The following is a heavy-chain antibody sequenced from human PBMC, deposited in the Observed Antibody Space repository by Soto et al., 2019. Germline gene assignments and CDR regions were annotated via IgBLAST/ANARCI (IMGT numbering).Heavy chain of an antibody. Sequence: QVQLVQSGAEVKKPGSSVKVSCKASGGTFSSYTISWVRQAPGQGLEWMGRIIPILGIANYAQKFQGRVTITADKSTSTAYMELSSLRSEDTAVYYCARGYGDYDDYYYYMDVWGKGTTVTVSS. D-gene: IGHD4-17*01. V-gene: IGHV1-69*02. CDR2: IIPILGIA. CDR1: GGTFSSYT. J-gene: IGHJ6*03. CDR3: ARGYGDYDDYYYYMDV.